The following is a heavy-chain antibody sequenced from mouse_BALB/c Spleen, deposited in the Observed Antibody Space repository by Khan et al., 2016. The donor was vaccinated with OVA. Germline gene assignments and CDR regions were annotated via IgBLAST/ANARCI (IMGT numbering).Heavy chain of an antibody. CDR2: ISGDSNTI. V-gene: IGHV5-17*02. D-gene: IGHD1-1*01. J-gene: IGHJ2*01. CDR3: ATSYFYGYYFDY. CDR1: GFTFSSYG. Sequence: EVALMESGGGLVQPGGSRKLSCAASGFTFSSYGMHWVRQAPERGLEWVAYISGDSNTIYYADTVKGRFTISRDNPRNTLFPQMTSLMSEDTAMYYCATSYFYGYYFDYWGPGTTLTVSS.